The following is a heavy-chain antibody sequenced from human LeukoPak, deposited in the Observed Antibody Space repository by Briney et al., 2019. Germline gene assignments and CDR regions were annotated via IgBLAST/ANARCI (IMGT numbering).Heavy chain of an antibody. CDR3: ARGVVITTLDYFDY. J-gene: IGHJ4*02. V-gene: IGHV4-34*01. CDR2: INHSGST. CDR1: GGSFSGYY. D-gene: IGHD3-22*01. Sequence: PSETLSLTCAVYGGSFSGYYWSWIRQPPGKGLEWIGEINHSGSTNYNPSLKSRVTISVDTSKNRFSPKLSSVTAADTAVYYCARGVVITTLDYFDYWGQGTLVTVSS.